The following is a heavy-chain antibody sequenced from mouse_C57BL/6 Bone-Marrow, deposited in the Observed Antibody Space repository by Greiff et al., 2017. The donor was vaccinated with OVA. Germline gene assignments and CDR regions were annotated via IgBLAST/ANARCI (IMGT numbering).Heavy chain of an antibody. D-gene: IGHD1-1*01. V-gene: IGHV5-6*01. Sequence: VQLQQSGGDLVKPGGSLKLSCAASGFTFSSYGMSWVRQTPDKRLEWVATISSGGSYTYYPDSVKGRFTISRDNAKNTLYLQMSSLKSEDTAMYYGARRRYYGSSYVYYFDYWGQGTTLTVSS. CDR3: ARRRYYGSSYVYYFDY. CDR2: ISSGGSYT. J-gene: IGHJ2*01. CDR1: GFTFSSYG.